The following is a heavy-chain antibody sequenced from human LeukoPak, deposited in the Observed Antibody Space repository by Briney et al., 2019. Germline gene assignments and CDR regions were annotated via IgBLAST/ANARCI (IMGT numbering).Heavy chain of an antibody. D-gene: IGHD2-15*01. J-gene: IGHJ6*02. CDR2: IIPILGIA. Sequence: SVKVSCTASGGTFSSYAISWVRQAPGQELEWMGRIIPILGIANYAQKFQGRVTITADKSTSTAYMELSRLRSEDTAVYYCASPAYCSGGSCYYDGYYGMDVWGQGTTVTVSS. CDR3: ASPAYCSGGSCYYDGYYGMDV. CDR1: GGTFSSYA. V-gene: IGHV1-69*04.